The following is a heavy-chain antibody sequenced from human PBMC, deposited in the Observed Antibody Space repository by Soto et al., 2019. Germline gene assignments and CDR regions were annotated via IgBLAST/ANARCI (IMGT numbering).Heavy chain of an antibody. CDR3: ARHLKAVAAAMDY. J-gene: IGHJ4*02. Sequence: ASETLSLTCRVSGDSISDTIYYWGWIRQPPGKGLEWIGSIHYSGSTQFHQSLKSRVTISVDTSKNEFSLRLSSVTAADTAVYYCARHLKAVAAAMDYWGQGIPVTVSS. V-gene: IGHV4-39*01. D-gene: IGHD6-19*01. CDR2: IHYSGST. CDR1: GDSISDTIYY.